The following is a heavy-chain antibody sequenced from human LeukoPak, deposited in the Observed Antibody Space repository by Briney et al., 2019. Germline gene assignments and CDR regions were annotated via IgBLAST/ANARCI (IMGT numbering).Heavy chain of an antibody. CDR1: GGSISSYY. CDR3: AREWATMVRGVTVRYFDY. Sequence: SETLSLTCTVSGGSISSYYWSWIRQPPGKGLEWIGYIYYSGSTNYNPSLKSRVTISVDTSKNQFSLKLSSVTAADTAVYYCAREWATMVRGVTVRYFDYWGQGTLVTVSS. V-gene: IGHV4-59*01. D-gene: IGHD3-10*01. J-gene: IGHJ4*02. CDR2: IYYSGST.